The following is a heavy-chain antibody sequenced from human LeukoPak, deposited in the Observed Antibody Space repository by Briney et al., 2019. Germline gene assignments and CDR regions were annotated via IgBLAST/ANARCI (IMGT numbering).Heavy chain of an antibody. Sequence: ASVKVSCKASGYTFSSYGISWVRQAPGQGLEWMGWISAYNGNTNYAQKLQGRVTMTTDTSTSTAYMELRSLRSDDTAVYYCTARDSDAFDIWGQGTMVTVSS. CDR2: ISAYNGNT. J-gene: IGHJ3*02. CDR1: GYTFSSYG. V-gene: IGHV1-18*01. CDR3: TARDSDAFDI. D-gene: IGHD3/OR15-3a*01.